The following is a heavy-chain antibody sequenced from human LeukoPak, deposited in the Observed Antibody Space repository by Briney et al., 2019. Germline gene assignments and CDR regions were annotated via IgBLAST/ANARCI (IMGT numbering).Heavy chain of an antibody. CDR2: IYTGGIT. CDR1: GGSVRSYY. Sequence: SETLSLTCTVSGGSVRSYYWSWIRQPAGKGLEWIGRIYTGGITTYSPSLKSRVTMSIDTSKNQFSLKLNSVTAADTAVYYCARDKSIAVAASRFVYWGQGALVTVPS. J-gene: IGHJ4*02. V-gene: IGHV4-4*07. CDR3: ARDKSIAVAASRFVY. D-gene: IGHD6-19*01.